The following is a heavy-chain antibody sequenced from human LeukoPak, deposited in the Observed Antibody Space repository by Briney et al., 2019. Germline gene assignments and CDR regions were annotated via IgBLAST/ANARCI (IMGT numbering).Heavy chain of an antibody. CDR3: AKGPTYSSSSLFDY. Sequence: GGSLRLSCAASGFTFHDYAMHWVRQAPGKGLEWVSGISWNGGTIDYADSVKGRFTISRDNAKNSLYLQMNSLRPEDMAWYYCAKGPTYSSSSLFDYWGQGILVAVSS. V-gene: IGHV3-9*03. J-gene: IGHJ4*02. CDR2: ISWNGGTI. CDR1: GFTFHDYA. D-gene: IGHD6-6*01.